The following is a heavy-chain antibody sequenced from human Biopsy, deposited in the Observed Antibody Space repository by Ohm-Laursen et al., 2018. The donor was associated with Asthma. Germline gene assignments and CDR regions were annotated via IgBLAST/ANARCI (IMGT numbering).Heavy chain of an antibody. Sequence: SLRLSYAASGFTFGDYCMSWVRQVPGQGLDWVANIKHDGSEKNHVDSLKGRFTISRDNAKNLLFLQMNSLRAEDTAVYYCARTFHFWSPYHAEHYQLWGQGTLVTVSS. CDR3: ARTFHFWSPYHAEHYQL. CDR1: GFTFGDYC. D-gene: IGHD3-3*01. V-gene: IGHV3-7*01. CDR2: IKHDGSEK. J-gene: IGHJ1*01.